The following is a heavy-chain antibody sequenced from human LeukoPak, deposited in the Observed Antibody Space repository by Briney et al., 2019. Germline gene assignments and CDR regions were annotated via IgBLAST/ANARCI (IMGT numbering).Heavy chain of an antibody. Sequence: PGGSLRLSCAASGFTFTTYVMNWVRQAPGKGLEWVSAISGGGGYTWYADSVKGRFTVSRDNSKNTLFLQMSSLRAEDTAVYYCAKDRDWGQGTLVSVSS. V-gene: IGHV3-23*01. CDR3: AKDRD. CDR2: ISGGGGYT. CDR1: GFTFTTYV. J-gene: IGHJ4*02.